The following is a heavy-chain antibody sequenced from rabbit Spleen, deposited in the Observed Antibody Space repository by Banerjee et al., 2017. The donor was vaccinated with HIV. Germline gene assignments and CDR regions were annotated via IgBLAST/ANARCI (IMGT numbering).Heavy chain of an antibody. CDR1: GFSFSSSYD. CDR3: ARDLAGVVGWNFGL. Sequence: QEQLVESGGGLVQPEGSLTLTCKASGFSFSSSYDMCWVRQAPGKGLEWIGCIYTGNGKTYYASWVNGRFSISRENTQNTVSLQMTSLAAADTAIYFCARDLAGVVGWNFGLWGQGTLVTVS. V-gene: IGHV1S47*01. D-gene: IGHD4-1*01. J-gene: IGHJ4*01. CDR2: IYTGNGKT.